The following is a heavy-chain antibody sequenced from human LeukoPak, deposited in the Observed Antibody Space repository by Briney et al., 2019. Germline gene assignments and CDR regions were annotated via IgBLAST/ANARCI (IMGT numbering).Heavy chain of an antibody. CDR1: GGSISSYY. D-gene: IGHD1-26*01. J-gene: IGHJ4*02. CDR3: ARARGSYGSRYYFDY. Sequence: SETLSLTCTVSGGSISSYYWSWIRQPPGKGLEWIGYIYYSGSTNYNPSLKSRVTISVDTSKNQFSLKLSSVTAADTAVYYCARARGSYGSRYYFDYWGQGTLVTVSS. CDR2: IYYSGST. V-gene: IGHV4-59*01.